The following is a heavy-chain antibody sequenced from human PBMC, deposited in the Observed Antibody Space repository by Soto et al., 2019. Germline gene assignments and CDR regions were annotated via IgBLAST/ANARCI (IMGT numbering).Heavy chain of an antibody. CDR2: INPNSGGT. J-gene: IGHJ3*02. CDR3: AREGRYYYDSSGYYYDQDAFDI. D-gene: IGHD3-22*01. CDR1: GYTFTGYY. V-gene: IGHV1-2*02. Sequence: ASVKVSCKASGYTFTGYYMHWVRQAPGQGLEWMGWINPNSGGTNYAQKFQGRVTMTRDTSISTAYMELSRLRYDDTAVYYCAREGRYYYDSSGYYYDQDAFDIWGQGTMVTVS.